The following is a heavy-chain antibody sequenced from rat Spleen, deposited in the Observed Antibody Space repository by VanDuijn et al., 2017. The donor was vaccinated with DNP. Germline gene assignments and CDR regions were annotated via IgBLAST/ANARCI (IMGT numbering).Heavy chain of an antibody. V-gene: IGHV5S23*01. CDR3: ATALGDY. J-gene: IGHJ2*01. CDR2: ISSGGGNT. Sequence: EGQLVESGGGLVQPGGSLKLSCAASGFSYSNYVMAWVRQAPTKGLEWVASISSGGGNTYYRDSVKGRFTISRDNAKSTLYLQMDSLRSEDTATYYCATALGDYWGQGVMVTVSS. D-gene: IGHD5-1*01. CDR1: GFSYSNYV.